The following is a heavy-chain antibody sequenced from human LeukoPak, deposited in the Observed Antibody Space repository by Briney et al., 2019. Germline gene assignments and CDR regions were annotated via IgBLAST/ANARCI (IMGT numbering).Heavy chain of an antibody. D-gene: IGHD5-12*01. CDR1: AASTRSSTYY. Sequence: SETLSLTCTVSAASTRSSTYYWAWIRQPPGKGLEWIASIYYGGSTYYNPSLKGLVNISADTSNNQFSLKLSSVPAADTAVYFCARRVIVATIDYWGQGTLVTASS. J-gene: IGHJ4*02. V-gene: IGHV4-39*01. CDR2: IYYGGST. CDR3: ARRVIVATIDY.